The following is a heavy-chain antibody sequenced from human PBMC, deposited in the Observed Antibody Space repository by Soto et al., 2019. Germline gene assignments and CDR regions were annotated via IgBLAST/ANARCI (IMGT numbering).Heavy chain of an antibody. CDR3: AKTSSNSWYVSRNCCDS. V-gene: IGHV1-18*01. CDR1: GSSFTTSG. J-gene: IGHJ5*01. D-gene: IGHD2-2*01. Sequence: QVQLVQSGSEVRKPGASVKVSCKTSGSSFTTSGITWVRQVPGQGLEWMGWISADNGNKKYAQTFKDRVVMTTDPSTSTTYMELKNLRSHDTAVYYCAKTSSNSWYVSRNCCDSCGQATLVSVSS. CDR2: ISADNGNK.